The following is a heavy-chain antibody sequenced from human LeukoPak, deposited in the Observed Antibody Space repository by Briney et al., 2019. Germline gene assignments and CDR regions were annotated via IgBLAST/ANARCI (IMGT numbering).Heavy chain of an antibody. CDR2: INTNRGGT. Sequence: ASVKVSCKASGYTFTGYYMHWVRQAPGQGLEWMGWINTNRGGTNYAQKFQGRVTMTRDRYISTAYMELSRLNADGRPVCFFAIESDYGAIDAFDIWGQGTMVTVSS. J-gene: IGHJ3*02. D-gene: IGHD4-17*01. CDR1: GYTFTGYY. CDR3: AIESDYGAIDAFDI. V-gene: IGHV1-2*02.